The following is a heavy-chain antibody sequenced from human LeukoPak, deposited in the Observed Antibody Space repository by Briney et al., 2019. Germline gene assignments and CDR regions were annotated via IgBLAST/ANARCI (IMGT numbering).Heavy chain of an antibody. CDR1: GGSISGGNYH. CDR2: VHESGSA. Sequence: PSETLSLTCIVSGGSISGGNYHWGWIRQPPARGLEWVGNVHESGSAYYSSSLRSRTSISVDTCKNQFSLRLTAVTAADTAVYYCAREPNAWGQGILVTVSS. CDR3: AREPNA. V-gene: IGHV4-39*07. J-gene: IGHJ5*02.